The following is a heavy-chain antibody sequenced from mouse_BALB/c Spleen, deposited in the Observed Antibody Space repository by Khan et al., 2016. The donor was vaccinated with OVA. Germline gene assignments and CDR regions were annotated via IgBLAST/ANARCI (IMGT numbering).Heavy chain of an antibody. CDR2: ISSVAYSI. Sequence: EMELVESGGGLVQPGGSRKLSCAASGFTFIDYGMARVRQTPGKGPEWIAFISSVAYSIYYADTVTGRFTISRENAKNTLYLEMSSLRSDDTAMYYCARGGFAYWGQGTLVTVSA. CDR3: ARGGFAY. CDR1: GFTFIDYG. J-gene: IGHJ3*01. V-gene: IGHV5-15*02.